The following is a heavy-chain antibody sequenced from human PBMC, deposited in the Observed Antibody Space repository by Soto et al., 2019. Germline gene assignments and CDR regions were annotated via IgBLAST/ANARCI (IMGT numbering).Heavy chain of an antibody. V-gene: IGHV3-30-3*01. J-gene: IGHJ6*02. Sequence: QVQLVESGGGVVQPGRSLRLSCAASGFTFSSYAMHWVRQAPGKGLECVAVISYDGSNKYYADSVKGRFTISRDNSKNTLYLQMNSLRAEDTAVYYCARDSSSSRYYYYYGMDVWGQGTTVTVSS. D-gene: IGHD6-6*01. CDR3: ARDSSSSRYYYYYGMDV. CDR1: GFTFSSYA. CDR2: ISYDGSNK.